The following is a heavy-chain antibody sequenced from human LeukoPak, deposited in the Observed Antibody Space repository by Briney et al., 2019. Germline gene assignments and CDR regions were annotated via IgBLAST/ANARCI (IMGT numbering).Heavy chain of an antibody. V-gene: IGHV4-30-4*08. D-gene: IGHD1-26*01. CDR2: IYYSGST. CDR1: GGSISSGDYY. CDR3: ARESGIVGATFDY. Sequence: SETLSLTCTVSGGSISSGDYYWSWIRQPPGTGLEWIGYIYYSGSTYYNPSLKSRVTISVDTSKNQFSLKLSSVTAAHTAVYCCARESGIVGATFDYWGHRTLVTVSS. J-gene: IGHJ4*01.